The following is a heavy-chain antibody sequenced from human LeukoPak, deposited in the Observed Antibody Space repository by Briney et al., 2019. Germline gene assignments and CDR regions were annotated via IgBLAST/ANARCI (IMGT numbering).Heavy chain of an antibody. V-gene: IGHV4-34*01. CDR3: ARGLSPRINMVRGVRPPFRGVFDY. Sequence: PSETLSLTCAVYGGSFSGYYWSWIRQPPGKGLEWIGEINHSGSTNYNPSLKSRVTISVDTSKNQFSLKLSSVAAADTAVYYCARGLSPRINMVRGVRPPFRGVFDYWGQGTLVTVSS. CDR1: GGSFSGYY. D-gene: IGHD3-10*01. J-gene: IGHJ4*02. CDR2: INHSGST.